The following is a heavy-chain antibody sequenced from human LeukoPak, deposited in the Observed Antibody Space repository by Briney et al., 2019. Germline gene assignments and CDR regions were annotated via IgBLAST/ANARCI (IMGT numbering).Heavy chain of an antibody. V-gene: IGHV1-46*01. Sequence: EASVKVSCKASGYTFTSYYMHWVRQAPGQGLEWMGIINPSGGSTSYAQKFQGRVTMTRDMSTSTVYMELSSLRSEDTAVYYCARRPKLGYCSSTSYYGNFDYWGQGTLVTVSS. J-gene: IGHJ4*02. CDR1: GYTFTSYY. CDR3: ARRPKLGYCSSTSYYGNFDY. CDR2: INPSGGST. D-gene: IGHD2-2*01.